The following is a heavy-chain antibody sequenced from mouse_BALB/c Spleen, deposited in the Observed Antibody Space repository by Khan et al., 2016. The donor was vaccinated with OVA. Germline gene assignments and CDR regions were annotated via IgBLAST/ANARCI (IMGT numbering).Heavy chain of an antibody. CDR2: IYPGSGST. D-gene: IGHD1-1*01. V-gene: IGHV1-77*01. CDR1: GYTFTDYV. Sequence: QVQLKESGPELVKPGASVKMSCKASGYTFTDYVISWLKQRTGQGLEWIGQIYPGSGSTYYNEKFKGKATLTADKSSNTAYLQLSSLTSEDSAVYFCSRGGYGRRLPYWGQGTLVTVSA. CDR3: SRGGYGRRLPY. J-gene: IGHJ3*01.